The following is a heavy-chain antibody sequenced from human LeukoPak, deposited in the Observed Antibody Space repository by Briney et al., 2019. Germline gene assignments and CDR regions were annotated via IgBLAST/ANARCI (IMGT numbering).Heavy chain of an antibody. V-gene: IGHV3-74*01. D-gene: IGHD3-22*01. J-gene: IGHJ4*02. Sequence: SGGSLRLSCAASGFTFSSYWMHWVRQAPGKGLVWVSRFNSDGSSTSYADSVKGRFTISRDNAKNTLYLQMNSLRAEDTAVYYCAKASYYYDSSGYYFLDYWGQGTLVTVSS. CDR1: GFTFSSYW. CDR3: AKASYYYDSSGYYFLDY. CDR2: FNSDGSST.